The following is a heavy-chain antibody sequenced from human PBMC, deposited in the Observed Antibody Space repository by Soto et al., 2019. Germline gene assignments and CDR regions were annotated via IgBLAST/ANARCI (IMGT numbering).Heavy chain of an antibody. D-gene: IGHD1-1*01. CDR1: GFTFSGYA. J-gene: IGHJ3*02. Sequence: GGSLRLSCAAAGFTFSGYAMSWVRQAPGKGLEWVSAISGSGGSTYYADSVKGRFTISRDNSKNTLYLQMNSLRAEDTAVYYCAKELRYSDAFDIWGQGTMVTVSS. CDR3: AKELRYSDAFDI. CDR2: ISGSGGST. V-gene: IGHV3-23*01.